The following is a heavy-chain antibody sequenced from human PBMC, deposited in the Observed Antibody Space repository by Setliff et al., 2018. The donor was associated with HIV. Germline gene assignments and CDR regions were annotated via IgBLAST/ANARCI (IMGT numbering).Heavy chain of an antibody. CDR2: IRNKIRGYTT. CDR1: GFSFSDRH. D-gene: IGHD3-16*01. CDR3: AMTNSPAYFGYLND. V-gene: IGHV3-72*01. Sequence: GGSLRLSCAGPGFSFSDRHIDWVRQAPGKGLEWIGRIRNKIRGYTTDHAASVRGRFTMSRDDSKKSVYLQMNSLQPEDTAVYYCAMTNSPAYFGYLNDWGRGTLVTVSS. J-gene: IGHJ4*02.